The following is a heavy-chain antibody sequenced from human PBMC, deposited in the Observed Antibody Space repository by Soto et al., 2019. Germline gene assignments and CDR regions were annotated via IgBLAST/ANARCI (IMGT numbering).Heavy chain of an antibody. J-gene: IGHJ5*02. D-gene: IGHD3-10*01. CDR2: INHSGST. CDR1: GGSFSGYY. CDR3: ARLVLLWFGETSWFDP. V-gene: IGHV4-34*01. Sequence: QVQLQQWGAGLLKPSETLSLTCAVYGGSFSGYYWSWIRQPPGKGLEWIGEINHSGSTNYNPSLKSRVPISVDTSKNQFSLKLSSVTAADTAVYYCARLVLLWFGETSWFDPWGQGTLVTVSS.